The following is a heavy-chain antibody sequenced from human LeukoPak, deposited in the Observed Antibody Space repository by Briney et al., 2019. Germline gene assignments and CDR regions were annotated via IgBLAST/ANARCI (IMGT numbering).Heavy chain of an antibody. Sequence: ASVKVSCKASGYTFTSYDINWVRQATGQGLEWMGWMNPNSGKTGYAEKFQGRVTMTRNTSISTAYMELSSLRSEDTAVYYCARRYGSSWYLDAFDIWGQGTMVTVSS. D-gene: IGHD6-13*01. CDR1: GYTFTSYD. J-gene: IGHJ3*02. CDR3: ARRYGSSWYLDAFDI. V-gene: IGHV1-8*01. CDR2: MNPNSGKT.